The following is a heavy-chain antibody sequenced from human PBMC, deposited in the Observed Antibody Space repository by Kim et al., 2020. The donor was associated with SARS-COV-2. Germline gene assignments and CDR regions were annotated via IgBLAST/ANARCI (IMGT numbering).Heavy chain of an antibody. Sequence: ASVKVSCKASGYTFTGYYMHWVRQAPGQGLEWMGRINPNSGGTNYAQKFQGRVTMTRDTSISTAYMELSRLRSDDTAVYYCARGGVSGFYCTNGVCYTDYYYYYGMDVWGQGTTVTVSS. CDR1: GYTFTGYY. D-gene: IGHD2-8*01. CDR2: INPNSGGT. CDR3: ARGGVSGFYCTNGVCYTDYYYYYGMDV. V-gene: IGHV1-2*06. J-gene: IGHJ6*02.